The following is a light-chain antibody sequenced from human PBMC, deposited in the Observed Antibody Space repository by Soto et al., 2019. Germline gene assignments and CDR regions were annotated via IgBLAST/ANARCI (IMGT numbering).Light chain of an antibody. CDR3: HQYGSSPLT. V-gene: IGKV3-20*01. CDR2: GGY. CDR1: QSIRSSS. Sequence: EIVLTQSPGTLSLSPGERATLSCRASQSIRSSSLAWYQQKPGQAPRLLIYGGYSRATGIQDRFSGGGSGTDFSLTISRLETEDFSVYYCHQYGSSPLTFGGGTKVDIK. J-gene: IGKJ4*01.